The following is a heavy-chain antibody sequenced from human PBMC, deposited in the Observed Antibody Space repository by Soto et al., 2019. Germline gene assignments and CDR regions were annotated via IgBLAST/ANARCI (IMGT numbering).Heavy chain of an antibody. CDR3: TTSTGAVEMGYAPEGIYYYYDMDV. D-gene: IGHD2-8*01. CDR2: IHTKADGGTT. V-gene: IGHV3-15*07. Sequence: EVALVESGGGLVKPGGSLRLSCAASGFIVSSAWMNWVRQAPGKGLEWVGRIHTKADGGTTDYAAPVKGRVTISRDDSKNTLFLQMNSLKSEDTAVYYCTTSTGAVEMGYAPEGIYYYYDMDVWGQGTTVTVSS. J-gene: IGHJ6*02. CDR1: GFIVSSAW.